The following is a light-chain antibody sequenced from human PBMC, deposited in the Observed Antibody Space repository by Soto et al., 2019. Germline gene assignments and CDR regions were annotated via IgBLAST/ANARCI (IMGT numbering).Light chain of an antibody. V-gene: IGLV2-23*01. CDR3: CSYAQANSWV. Sequence: QSVLTQPASVSGSPGQSITIACTGTSSDVGSYNLVSWYQQHAGKAPKLMIYEGSQRPSGVSYRFSGSKSGNTASRTISGLQAEDEADYFCCSYAQANSWVFGGGTKATVL. CDR2: EGS. CDR1: SSDVGSYNL. J-gene: IGLJ3*02.